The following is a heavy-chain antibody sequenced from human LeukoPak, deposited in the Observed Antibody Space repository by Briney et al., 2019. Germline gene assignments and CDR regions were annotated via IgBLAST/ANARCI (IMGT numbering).Heavy chain of an antibody. CDR3: VGWGSDES. CDR1: GFTFSSYA. V-gene: IGHV3-23*01. CDR2: ISGSGGST. D-gene: IGHD3-10*01. J-gene: IGHJ5*02. Sequence: GGSLRLSCAASGFTFSSYAMSWVRQAPGKGLEWVSAISGSGGSTYYADSVKGRFTISRDNATRSLYLQMNSLRAEDTAVYYCVGWGSDESWGQGTLVTVSS.